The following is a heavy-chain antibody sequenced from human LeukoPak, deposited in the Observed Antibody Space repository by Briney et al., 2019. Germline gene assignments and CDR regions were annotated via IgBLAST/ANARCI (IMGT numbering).Heavy chain of an antibody. Sequence: PGGSLRLSCAASGFTFSSYAMSWVRQAPGKGLEWVSAISGSGGSTYYADSVKGRFTISRDNSKNTLYLQMNSLRAEDTAVYYCAREAGATIGYYYGMDVWGQGTTVTVSS. J-gene: IGHJ6*02. V-gene: IGHV3-23*01. CDR3: AREAGATIGYYYGMDV. CDR2: ISGSGGST. D-gene: IGHD1-26*01. CDR1: GFTFSSYA.